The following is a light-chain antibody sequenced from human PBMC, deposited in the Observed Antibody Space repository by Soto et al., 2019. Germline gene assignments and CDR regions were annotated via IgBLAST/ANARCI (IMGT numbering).Light chain of an antibody. Sequence: EIVLTQSPGTLSLSPGERATLSCRASHSVSSSYLAWYQQKPGQAPRLLIYGASSRATGIPDRFSGSGSGTDFTLTISRLEPEDFAVYYCQQYGSSPYTFGQGTKVDIK. CDR1: HSVSSSY. CDR2: GAS. V-gene: IGKV3-20*01. CDR3: QQYGSSPYT. J-gene: IGKJ2*01.